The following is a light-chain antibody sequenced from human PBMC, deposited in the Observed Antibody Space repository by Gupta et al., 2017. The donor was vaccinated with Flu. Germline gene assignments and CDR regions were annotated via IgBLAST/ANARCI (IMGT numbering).Light chain of an antibody. Sequence: EIVLTQSPATLSLSPGERATLSCRASQSVSSTQLVWYQQKPGQAPRLLIFDASRRATGISDRFSGSGSGTEFTLTISRLEPEDFAGYYCQQYGSALFIFGQGTNMEIK. V-gene: IGKV3-20*01. J-gene: IGKJ2*01. CDR1: QSVSSTQ. CDR2: DAS. CDR3: QQYGSALFI.